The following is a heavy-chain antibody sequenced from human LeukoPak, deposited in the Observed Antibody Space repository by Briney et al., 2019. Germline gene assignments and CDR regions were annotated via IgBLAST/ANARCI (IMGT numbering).Heavy chain of an antibody. CDR1: GFTFSNYW. CDR3: ARTCGGDCPFYYGVDV. Sequence: PGGSLRLSCAASGFTFSNYWMRWVRQAPGKGLEWVANIKQDGTEKYYVDSVKGRFTISRDNAKNSLYLQMNSLRAEDTAVYYCARTCGGDCPFYYGVDVWGQGTTVTVSS. CDR2: IKQDGTEK. D-gene: IGHD2-21*02. V-gene: IGHV3-7*01. J-gene: IGHJ6*02.